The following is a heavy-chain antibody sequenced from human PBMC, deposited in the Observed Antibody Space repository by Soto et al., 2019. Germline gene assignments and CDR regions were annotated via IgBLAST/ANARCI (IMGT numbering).Heavy chain of an antibody. CDR2: LYSGGTT. CDR1: GFSVSNSY. CDR3: VRDGGGSYWLDR. J-gene: IGHJ5*02. V-gene: IGHV3-53*01. D-gene: IGHD2-15*01. Sequence: VQLVESGGGLVQPGGSLRISCVASGFSVSNSYMSWVRQAPGKGLEWVSILYSGGTTYYADSVKGRFTFSRDTSENTVFLKMNNLRVEDTAVYYSVRDGGGSYWLDRWGQGTLVTVSS.